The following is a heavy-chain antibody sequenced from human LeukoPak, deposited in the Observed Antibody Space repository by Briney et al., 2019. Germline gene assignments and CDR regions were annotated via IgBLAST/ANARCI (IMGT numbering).Heavy chain of an antibody. J-gene: IGHJ6*02. CDR1: GFTFSSYA. Sequence: GGSLRLSCAASGFTFSSYAMHWVRQAPGKGLEWVAVISYDGSNKYYADSVKGRFTISRDNSKNTLYLQMSSLRAEDTAVYSCAKDQWDSGYDYPSYYYYYGMDVWGQGTTVTVSS. CDR2: ISYDGSNK. V-gene: IGHV3-30-3*01. CDR3: AKDQWDSGYDYPSYYYYYGMDV. D-gene: IGHD5-12*01.